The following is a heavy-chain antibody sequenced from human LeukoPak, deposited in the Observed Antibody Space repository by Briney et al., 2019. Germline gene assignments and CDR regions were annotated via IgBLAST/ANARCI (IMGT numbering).Heavy chain of an antibody. CDR1: GGSISSSSYY. D-gene: IGHD6-6*01. CDR2: IYYSGST. CDR3: ARQMSKYSSSSTFQY. Sequence: ASETLSLTCTVSGGSISSSSYYWGWIRQPPGKGLEWIGSIYYSGSTYYNPSLKSRVTISVDTSKNQFSLKLSSVTAADTAVYYCARQMSKYSSSSTFQYWGQGTLVTVSS. V-gene: IGHV4-39*01. J-gene: IGHJ1*01.